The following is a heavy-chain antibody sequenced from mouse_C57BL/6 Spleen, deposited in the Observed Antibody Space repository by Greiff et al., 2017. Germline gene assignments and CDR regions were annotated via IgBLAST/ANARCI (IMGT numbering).Heavy chain of an antibody. CDR3: ANNHPFAY. Sequence: EVMLVESGGGLVKPGGSLKLSCAASGFTFSSYTMSWVRQTPEKRLEWVATISGGGGNTYYPDSVKGRFTISRDNAKNTLYLQMSSLRSEDTALYYCANNHPFAYWGQGTLVTVSA. D-gene: IGHD1-3*01. V-gene: IGHV5-9*01. CDR1: GFTFSSYT. CDR2: ISGGGGNT. J-gene: IGHJ3*01.